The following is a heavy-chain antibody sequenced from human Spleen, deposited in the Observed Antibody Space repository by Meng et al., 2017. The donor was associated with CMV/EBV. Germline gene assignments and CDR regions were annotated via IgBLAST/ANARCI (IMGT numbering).Heavy chain of an antibody. CDR2: INPNSGGT. D-gene: IGHD1-26*01. Sequence: ASVKVSCKASGYTFAGYYMHWVRQAPGQGLEWMGWINPNSGGTNYAQKFQGRVTMTRDTSISTAYMELSRLRSEDTAVYYCARHPGGSYYGPLDPWGQGTLVTVSS. J-gene: IGHJ5*02. V-gene: IGHV1-2*02. CDR3: ARHPGGSYYGPLDP. CDR1: GYTFAGYY.